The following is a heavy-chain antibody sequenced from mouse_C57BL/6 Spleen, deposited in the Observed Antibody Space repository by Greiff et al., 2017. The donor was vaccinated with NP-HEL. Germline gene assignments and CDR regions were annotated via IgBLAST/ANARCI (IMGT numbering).Heavy chain of an antibody. D-gene: IGHD1-1*01. J-gene: IGHJ2*01. Sequence: EVQLQQSGPELVRPGASVKIPCKASGYTFTDYNMDWVKQSHGKSLEWIGDINPNNGGTIYNQKFKGKATLTVDKSSSTAYMELRSLTSEDTAVYYCARPHYGSSPYYFDYWGQGTTLTVSS. CDR2: INPNNGGT. CDR3: ARPHYGSSPYYFDY. CDR1: GYTFTDYN. V-gene: IGHV1-18*01.